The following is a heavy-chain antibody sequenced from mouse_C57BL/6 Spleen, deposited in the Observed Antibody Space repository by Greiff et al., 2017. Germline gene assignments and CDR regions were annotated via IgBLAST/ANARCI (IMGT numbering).Heavy chain of an antibody. CDR3: ARQARNYYGSSLDY. J-gene: IGHJ2*01. V-gene: IGHV2-6-1*01. CDR2: IWSDGST. CDR1: GFSLTSYG. D-gene: IGHD1-1*01. Sequence: VKLMESGPGLVAPSQSLSITCTVSGFSLTSYGVHWVRQPPGKGLEWLVVIWSDGSTTYNSALNSRLSISKDNSKSQVFLKMNSLPTDDTAMYYCARQARNYYGSSLDYWGQGTTLTVSS.